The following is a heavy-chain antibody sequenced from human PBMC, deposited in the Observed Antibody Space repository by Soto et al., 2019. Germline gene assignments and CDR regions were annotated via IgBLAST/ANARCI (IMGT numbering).Heavy chain of an antibody. CDR1: GGSVSGYF. CDR3: ARDGATTGSVYLDY. Sequence: QVQLQESGPGLVKPSETLSLTCTVSGGSVSGYFWTWFRKPPGKGLEWIGYISYSGSTNYNSSIKRRVPMSMDTSINPFSLRLTSVSAADTAVYYCARDGATTGSVYLDYWGQGTLVTVSS. D-gene: IGHD1-1*01. CDR2: ISYSGST. J-gene: IGHJ4*02. V-gene: IGHV4-59*02.